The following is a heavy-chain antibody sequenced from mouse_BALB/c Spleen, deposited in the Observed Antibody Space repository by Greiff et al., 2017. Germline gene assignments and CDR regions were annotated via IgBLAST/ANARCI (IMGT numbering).Heavy chain of an antibody. D-gene: IGHD1-1*02. CDR1: GFTFSSFG. CDR2: ISSGSSTN. V-gene: IGHV5-17*02. J-gene: IGHJ4*01. CDR3: ARYGRGNAMDY. Sequence: EVHLVESGGGLVQPGGSLKLSCAASGFTFSSFGMHWVRQSPEKGLEWVAYISSGSSTNYYADTVKGRFTISRDNPKNTLFLQMSSLRSEDAAMYYCARYGRGNAMDYWGQGTSVTVSS.